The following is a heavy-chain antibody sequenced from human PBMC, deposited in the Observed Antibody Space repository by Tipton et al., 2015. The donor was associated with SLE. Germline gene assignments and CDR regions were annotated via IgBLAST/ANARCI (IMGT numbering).Heavy chain of an antibody. V-gene: IGHV4-38-2*02. CDR3: ARATEKLAARKAFDI. CDR1: GYSISSGYY. Sequence: TLSLTCTVSGYSISSGYYWGWIRQPPGKGLEWIGSVYLSGSTYYNPSLKSRVTISVDTSKNQFSLKLSSVTAADTAVYYCARATEKLAARKAFDIWGQGTMVPVSS. D-gene: IGHD6-6*01. CDR2: VYLSGST. J-gene: IGHJ3*02.